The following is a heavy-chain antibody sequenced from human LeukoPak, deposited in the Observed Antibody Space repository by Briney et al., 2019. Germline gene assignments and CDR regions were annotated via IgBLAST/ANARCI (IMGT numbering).Heavy chain of an antibody. Sequence: ASVKVSCKASGGTFSSYAISWVRQAPGQGLEWMGRIIPIFGTANYARKFQGRVTITTDESTSTAYMEPSSLRSEDTAVYYCARDRDFWSGYHSENWFDPWGQGTLVTVSS. J-gene: IGHJ5*02. V-gene: IGHV1-69*05. CDR3: ARDRDFWSGYHSENWFDP. CDR2: IIPIFGTA. D-gene: IGHD3-3*01. CDR1: GGTFSSYA.